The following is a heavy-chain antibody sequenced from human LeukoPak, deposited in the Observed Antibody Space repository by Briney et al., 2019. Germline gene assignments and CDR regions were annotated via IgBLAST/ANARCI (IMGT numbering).Heavy chain of an antibody. D-gene: IGHD3-3*01. CDR3: ARGLSDGVTYAFEI. CDR1: GFIFSDYF. Sequence: GGSLRLSCKGTGFIFSDYFVSWIRQAPGKGLEWIAYISTRGNFIFYSDSVKGRFTISRDDAKNSLYLQMNSLKDADTAVCYCARGLSDGVTYAFEIWGQGTMVTVSS. CDR2: ISTRGNFI. V-gene: IGHV3-11*01. J-gene: IGHJ3*02.